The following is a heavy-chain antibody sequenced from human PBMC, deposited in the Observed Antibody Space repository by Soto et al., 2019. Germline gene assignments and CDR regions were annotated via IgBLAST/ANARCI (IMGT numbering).Heavy chain of an antibody. CDR3: ARASYYDSSGYYDYWYFDL. V-gene: IGHV1-18*01. CDR1: GYSFTSHG. Sequence: ASVKVSCKASGYSFTSHGISWVRQAPGQGLEWMGWISAYNGNTYYVQRLQGRVIMTTDTSTSTAYMELRSLRSDDTAVYYCARASYYDSSGYYDYWYFDLWGRGTLVTVSS. CDR2: ISAYNGNT. D-gene: IGHD3-22*01. J-gene: IGHJ2*01.